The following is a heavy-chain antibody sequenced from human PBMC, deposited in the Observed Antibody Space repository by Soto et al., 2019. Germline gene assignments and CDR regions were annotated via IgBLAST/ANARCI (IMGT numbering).Heavy chain of an antibody. CDR1: GGSISSGGYY. CDR2: IYYSGST. J-gene: IGHJ5*02. D-gene: IGHD2-2*01. CDR3: ARHDCSSTSCYPHFDP. Sequence: PSETLSLTCTVSGGSISSGGYYWSWIRQHPGKGLEWIGYIYYSGSTYYNPSLNSRVTISVDTSKNQFSLKLTSVTAADTAVYYCARHDCSSTSCYPHFDPWGQGTLVTVSS. V-gene: IGHV4-31*03.